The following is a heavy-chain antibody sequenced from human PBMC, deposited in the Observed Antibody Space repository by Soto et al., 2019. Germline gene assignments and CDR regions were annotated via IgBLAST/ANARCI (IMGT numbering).Heavy chain of an antibody. CDR3: AKDRGYFDSSGYQHNSPLDY. CDR2: ISYDGSNK. V-gene: IGHV3-30*18. D-gene: IGHD3-22*01. J-gene: IGHJ4*02. CDR1: GFTFSSYG. Sequence: GGSLRLSCAASGFTFSSYGMHWVRQAPGKGLERVAVISYDGSNKYYADSVKGRFTISRDNSKSTLYLQMNSLRAEDTAVYYCAKDRGYFDSSGYQHNSPLDYWGQGTLVAVSS.